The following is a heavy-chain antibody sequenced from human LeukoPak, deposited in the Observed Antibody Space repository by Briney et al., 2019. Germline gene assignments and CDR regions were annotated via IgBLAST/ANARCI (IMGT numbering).Heavy chain of an antibody. Sequence: GGSLRLSCAASGFTFSSYSMNWVRRAPGKGLEWVSYISSSGSSIYYADSVKGRFTISRDDAMNSLYLQMNNLRAEDTAVYYCARVLDNSGSYPLGYWGQGTLVTVSS. V-gene: IGHV3-48*01. CDR1: GFTFSSYS. CDR2: ISSSGSSI. J-gene: IGHJ4*02. CDR3: ARVLDNSGSYPLGY. D-gene: IGHD3-10*01.